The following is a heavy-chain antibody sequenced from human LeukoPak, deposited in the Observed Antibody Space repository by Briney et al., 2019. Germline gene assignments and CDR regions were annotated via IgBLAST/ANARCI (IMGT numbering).Heavy chain of an antibody. Sequence: SETLSLTCAVYGGSFSGYYWSWIRQPPGKGLEWIGEINHSGGTNYNPSLKSRVTISVDTSKNQFSLKLSSVTAADTAVYYCARAQDERNFDYWGQGTLVTVSS. CDR2: INHSGGT. J-gene: IGHJ4*02. CDR3: ARAQDERNFDY. V-gene: IGHV4-34*01. D-gene: IGHD2-15*01. CDR1: GGSFSGYY.